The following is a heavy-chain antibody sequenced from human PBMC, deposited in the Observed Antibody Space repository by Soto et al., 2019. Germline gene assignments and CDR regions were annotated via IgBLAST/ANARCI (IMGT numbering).Heavy chain of an antibody. CDR1: GGSISSGDYY. D-gene: IGHD3-16*02. J-gene: IGHJ1*01. V-gene: IGHV4-30-4*01. CDR3: ARDHRITFGGVIVDEYFQH. CDR2: IYYSGST. Sequence: SETLSLTCTVSGGSISSGDYYWSWIRQPPGKGLEWIGYIYYSGSTYYHPSLKRRVTISVDTSKNQFSLKLSSVTAADTAVYYCARDHRITFGGVIVDEYFQHWGQGTLVTVSS.